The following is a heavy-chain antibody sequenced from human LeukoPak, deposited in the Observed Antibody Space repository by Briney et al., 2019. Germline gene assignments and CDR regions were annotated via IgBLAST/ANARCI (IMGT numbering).Heavy chain of an antibody. V-gene: IGHV4-59*01. Sequence: PSETLSLTCTVSGGSISTYYWSWIRQPPGKGLEWIGSIYYRGSTNYNPSLKSRVTISLDTSKNQFSLKLNSVTAADTAVYYCARAETTVTPYFDYWGQGTLVTVSS. CDR3: ARAETTVTPYFDY. J-gene: IGHJ4*02. D-gene: IGHD4-17*01. CDR1: GGSISTYY. CDR2: IYYRGST.